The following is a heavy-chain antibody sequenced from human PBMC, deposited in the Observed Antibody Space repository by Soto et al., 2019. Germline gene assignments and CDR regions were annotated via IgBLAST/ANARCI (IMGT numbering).Heavy chain of an antibody. CDR1: GFTFSSYA. Sequence: GASLRLSCAASGFTFSSYAMSWVRQAPGKGLEWVSAISGSGGSTYYADSVKGRFTISRDNSKNTLYLQMNSLRAEDTAVYYCAKDLPYVSAVRYYYYYYLDFWGKGTTVTVSS. D-gene: IGHD3-16*01. CDR3: AKDLPYVSAVRYYYYYYLDF. J-gene: IGHJ6*03. V-gene: IGHV3-23*01. CDR2: ISGSGGST.